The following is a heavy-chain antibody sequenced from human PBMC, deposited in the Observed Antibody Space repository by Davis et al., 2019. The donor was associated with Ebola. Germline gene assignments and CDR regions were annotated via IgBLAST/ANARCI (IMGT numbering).Heavy chain of an antibody. CDR1: GFTFSSYW. J-gene: IGHJ6*03. D-gene: IGHD5-18*01. CDR2: IIGEGGGT. V-gene: IGHV3-74*01. CDR3: ARAAYSYGEGYMDA. Sequence: PGGSLRLSCAVSGFTFSSYWMYWFRRAPGKGLVWVSRIIGEGGGTRYADSVKDRFTISRDNAKSTVYLQLNSVRAEDTAVYYCARAAYSYGEGYMDAWGKGTTVTVS.